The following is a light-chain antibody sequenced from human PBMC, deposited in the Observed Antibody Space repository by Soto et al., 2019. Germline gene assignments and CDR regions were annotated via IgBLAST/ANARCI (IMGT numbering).Light chain of an antibody. V-gene: IGLV1-40*01. CDR2: GDS. CDR1: NSNIGAGYD. J-gene: IGLJ2*01. CDR3: QSYDSSLSGVV. Sequence: QLVLTQPPSVSGAPGQRVTISCTGSNSNIGAGYDVQWYQQLPGTAPKLLIYGDSDRPSGVPDRFSGSKSGTSASLAITGLQAEDEADYYCQSYDSSLSGVVFGGGTKLTVL.